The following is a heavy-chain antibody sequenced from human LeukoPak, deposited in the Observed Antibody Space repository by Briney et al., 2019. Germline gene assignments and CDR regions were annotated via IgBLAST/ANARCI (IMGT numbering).Heavy chain of an antibody. CDR2: IYYSGST. CDR3: ARHVRVVGSRGY. CDR1: GGSNSSSSYY. V-gene: IGHV4-39*01. D-gene: IGHD2-15*01. Sequence: SETLSLTCTVSGGSNSSSSYYWGWIRQPPGKGLEWIASIYYSGSTYYNPSLKSRVTISVDTSKNQFSLKLSSVTAADTAVYYCARHVRVVGSRGYWGQGTLVTVSS. J-gene: IGHJ4*02.